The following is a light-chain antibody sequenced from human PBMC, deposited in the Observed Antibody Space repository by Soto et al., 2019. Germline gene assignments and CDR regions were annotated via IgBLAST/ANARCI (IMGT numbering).Light chain of an antibody. Sequence: EIVLTQSPGILYLSPGDRATLSCRASQTISSGFLAWYQQKVGQAPRLLIYDASNRATGVPDRFSGSGSGTDFSHTISRLEPGDFAVYHCQQYSSSPRTFGKGTRLEIK. J-gene: IGKJ5*01. V-gene: IGKV3-20*01. CDR3: QQYSSSPRT. CDR1: QTISSGF. CDR2: DAS.